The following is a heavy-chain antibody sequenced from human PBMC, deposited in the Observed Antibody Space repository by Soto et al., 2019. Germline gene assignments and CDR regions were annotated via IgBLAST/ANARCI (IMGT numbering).Heavy chain of an antibody. D-gene: IGHD2-15*01. V-gene: IGHV3-48*01. CDR2: ISSSSSTI. Sequence: PGGSLRLSCAASGFTFSSYSMNWVRQAPGKGLEWVSYISSSSSTIYCADSVKGRFTISRDNAKNSLYLQMNSLRAEDTAVYYCAREVDCSGGSCYLHDAFDIWGQGTMVTVSS. CDR3: AREVDCSGGSCYLHDAFDI. J-gene: IGHJ3*02. CDR1: GFTFSSYS.